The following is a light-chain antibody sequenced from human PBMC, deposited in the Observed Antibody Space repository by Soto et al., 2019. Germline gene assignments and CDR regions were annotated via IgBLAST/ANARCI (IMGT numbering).Light chain of an antibody. J-gene: IGKJ1*01. V-gene: IGKV3-15*01. Sequence: EIVMTQSPATLSLSPGERAALSCRASQSINSELAWYQQKPGQPPRLLIYGASTRATGVPARFTGSESGSEFTLTISGLQSEDFAVYYCQQYYSSRTFGQGTKVEIK. CDR3: QQYYSSRT. CDR1: QSINSE. CDR2: GAS.